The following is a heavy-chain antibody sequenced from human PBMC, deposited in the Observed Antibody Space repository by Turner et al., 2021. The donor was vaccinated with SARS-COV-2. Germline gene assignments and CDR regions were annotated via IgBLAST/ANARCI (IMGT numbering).Heavy chain of an antibody. CDR3: ARDPNAGYYDMDV. CDR2: IWYDGSKK. CDR1: GFTFSSYG. V-gene: IGHV3-33*01. J-gene: IGHJ6*03. Sequence: QVQLVESGGCVVQPGRSLRLSCPASGFTFSSYGMHWVRQAPGKGLEWVAVIWYDGSKKEYADSVKGRFTISRDNSKNTRYRQRNSLTAEDTAVYYGARDPNAGYYDMDVWGKGTTVTVSS. D-gene: IGHD2-8*01.